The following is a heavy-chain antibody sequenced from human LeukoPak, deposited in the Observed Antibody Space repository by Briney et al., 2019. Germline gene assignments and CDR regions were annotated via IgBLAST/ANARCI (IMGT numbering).Heavy chain of an antibody. CDR2: ISSSGSTV. D-gene: IGHD6-19*01. Sequence: GGSLRLSCAASGFSFSTYEMHWVCQAPGKGLEWVSDISSSGSTVYYADSVKGRFTTSRDNANNYLYLQMQSLRAEDTAVYYCSLLAVASPQDYWGQGTLVTVSS. J-gene: IGHJ4*02. V-gene: IGHV3-48*03. CDR3: SLLAVASPQDY. CDR1: GFSFSTYE.